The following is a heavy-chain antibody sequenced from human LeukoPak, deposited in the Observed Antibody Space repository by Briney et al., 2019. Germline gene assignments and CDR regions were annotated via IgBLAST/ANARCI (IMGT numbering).Heavy chain of an antibody. CDR2: IYSGGTT. CDR3: AREWSY. Sequence: GKGLEWVSVIYSGGTTYYPYSVKGRFTISRDNSKNPLYLQMNSLRAEDTAVYYCAREWSYWGQGTLVTVSS. J-gene: IGHJ4*02. V-gene: IGHV3-53*01. D-gene: IGHD3-3*01.